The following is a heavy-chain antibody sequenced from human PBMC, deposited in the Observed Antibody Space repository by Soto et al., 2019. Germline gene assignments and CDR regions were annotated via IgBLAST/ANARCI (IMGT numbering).Heavy chain of an antibody. Sequence: SGPTLVNPTQTLTLTCTFSGFSLSTSGVYVSWIRQPPGKALEWLARIGWDDHKYYSPSLKPRLTISKGASTNQVVLYMTDMDHLETATYFCALNRVPTRSKAVWGKGTTVPVSS. CDR1: GFSLSTSGVY. CDR3: ALNRVPTRSKAV. J-gene: IGHJ6*04. V-gene: IGHV2-70*11. CDR2: IGWDDHK.